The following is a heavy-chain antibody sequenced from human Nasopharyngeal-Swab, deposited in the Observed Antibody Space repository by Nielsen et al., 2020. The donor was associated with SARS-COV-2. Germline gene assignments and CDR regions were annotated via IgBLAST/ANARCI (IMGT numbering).Heavy chain of an antibody. CDR3: ARLGGSSWYFDY. V-gene: IGHV3-74*01. Sequence: GESLKISCAASGFTFSSYAMSWVRQAPGKGLVWVSRINSDGSSTSYADSVKGRFTISRDNAKNSLYLQMNSLRAEDTAVYYCARLGGSSWYFDYWGQGTLVTVSS. D-gene: IGHD6-13*01. J-gene: IGHJ4*02. CDR1: GFTFSSYA. CDR2: INSDGSST.